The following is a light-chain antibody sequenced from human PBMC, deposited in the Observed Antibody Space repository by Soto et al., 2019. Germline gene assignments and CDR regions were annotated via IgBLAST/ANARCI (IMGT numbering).Light chain of an antibody. CDR3: QSYDSSLSCYWV. J-gene: IGLJ3*02. CDR2: GNS. Sequence: VLTQPPSVSGAPGQRVTISCTGSSSNIGAGYDVHWYQQLPGTAPKLLIYGNSNRPSGVPDRFSGSKSGTSASLAITGLQAEDEADYYCQSYDSSLSCYWVFGGGTKLTVL. V-gene: IGLV1-40*01. CDR1: SSNIGAGYD.